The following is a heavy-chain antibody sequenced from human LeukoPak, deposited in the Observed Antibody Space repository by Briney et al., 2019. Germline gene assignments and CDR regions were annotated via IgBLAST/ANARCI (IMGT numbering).Heavy chain of an antibody. V-gene: IGHV4-59*01. CDR3: ARVEYSSQSLYY. CDR2: IYYGGST. D-gene: IGHD5-18*01. Sequence: SETLSLTCTVSGGSISSYYWSWIRQPPGKGLEWIGYIYYGGSTNYNPSLKSRVTISVDTSKNQFSLKLSSVTAADTAVYYCARVEYSSQSLYYWGQGTLVTVSS. J-gene: IGHJ4*02. CDR1: GGSISSYY.